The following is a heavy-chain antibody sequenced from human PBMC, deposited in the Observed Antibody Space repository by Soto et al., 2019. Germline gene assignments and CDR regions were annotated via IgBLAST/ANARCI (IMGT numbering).Heavy chain of an antibody. V-gene: IGHV1-18*01. J-gene: IGHJ6*02. Sequence: ASVKVSCKASGYTFTSYGISWVRQAPGQGLEWMGWISAYNGNTNYAQKLQGRVTMTTDTSTSTAYMELRSLRSDDTAVYYCARANGLTGIAARYGYYYGMDVWGQGTTVTVSS. D-gene: IGHD6-6*01. CDR2: ISAYNGNT. CDR3: ARANGLTGIAARYGYYYGMDV. CDR1: GYTFTSYG.